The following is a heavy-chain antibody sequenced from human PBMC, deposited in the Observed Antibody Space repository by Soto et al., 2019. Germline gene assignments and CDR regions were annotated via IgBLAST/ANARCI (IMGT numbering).Heavy chain of an antibody. Sequence: PGGSLRLSCAASGFTFSSYGMHWVRQAPGKGLEWVAVIWYDGSNKYYADSVKGRFTISRDNSKNTLYLQMNSLRAEDTAVYYCARGAIQLWSFYYYYGMDVWGQGTTVTVS. CDR1: GFTFSSYG. D-gene: IGHD5-18*01. J-gene: IGHJ6*02. CDR2: IWYDGSNK. V-gene: IGHV3-33*01. CDR3: ARGAIQLWSFYYYYGMDV.